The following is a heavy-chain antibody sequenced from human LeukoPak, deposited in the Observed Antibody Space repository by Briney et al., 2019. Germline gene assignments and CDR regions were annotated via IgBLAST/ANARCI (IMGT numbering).Heavy chain of an antibody. Sequence: ASVKVSCKASGYTFTSYDINWVRQATGQGLEWMGWMNPNSGNTGYAQKFQGRVTMTRNTSISTAYMELNSLRSEDTAVYYCARLRHITIFGGMDVWGQGTTVTVSS. CDR1: GYTFTSYD. CDR3: ARLRHITIFGGMDV. D-gene: IGHD3-3*01. J-gene: IGHJ6*02. CDR2: MNPNSGNT. V-gene: IGHV1-8*01.